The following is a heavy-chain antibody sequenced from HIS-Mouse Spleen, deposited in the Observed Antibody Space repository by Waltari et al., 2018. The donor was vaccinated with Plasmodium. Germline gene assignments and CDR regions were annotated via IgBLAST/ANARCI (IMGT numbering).Heavy chain of an antibody. D-gene: IGHD6-13*01. J-gene: IGHJ4*02. Sequence: EVQLVESGGGLVKLGGSLGLSCAASGFSFGSHSMTWVRQVPGKGLEWVSSISSSSSYIYYADSVKGRFTISRDNAKNSLYLQMNSLRAEDTAVYYCARESSSSWYFDYWGQGTLVTVSS. V-gene: IGHV3-21*01. CDR2: ISSSSSYI. CDR1: GFSFGSHS. CDR3: ARESSSSWYFDY.